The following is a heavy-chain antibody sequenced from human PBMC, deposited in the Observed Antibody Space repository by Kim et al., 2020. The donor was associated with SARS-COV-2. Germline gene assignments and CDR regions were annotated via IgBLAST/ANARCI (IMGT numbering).Heavy chain of an antibody. CDR2: INPNSGGT. Sequence: ASVKVSCKASGYTFTGYYMHWVRQAPGQGLEWMGWINPNSGGTNYAQKFQGRVTMTRDTSISTAYMELSRLRSDDTAVYYCATLAGGEDSYYYGSGSYHWYFDLWGRGTLVTVSS. J-gene: IGHJ2*01. CDR3: ATLAGGEDSYYYGSGSYHWYFDL. D-gene: IGHD3-10*01. V-gene: IGHV1-2*02. CDR1: GYTFTGYY.